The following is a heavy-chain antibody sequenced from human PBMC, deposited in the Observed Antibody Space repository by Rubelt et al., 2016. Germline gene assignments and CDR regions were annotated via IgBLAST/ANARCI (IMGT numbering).Heavy chain of an antibody. CDR3: ARAQGGSHFPFDY. V-gene: IGHV3-13*01. D-gene: IGHD1-26*01. Sequence: VQLVESGGGVVQPGTSLRLSCAASGFTFNDYDMHWVRQATGKGLEWVSGTGTAGDTYYPGSLKGRFTVFREKAKKSLYLQMNSLTVEDTAVYYCARAQGGSHFPFDYWGQGTLVTVSS. CDR2: TGTAGDT. CDR1: GFTFNDYD. J-gene: IGHJ4*02.